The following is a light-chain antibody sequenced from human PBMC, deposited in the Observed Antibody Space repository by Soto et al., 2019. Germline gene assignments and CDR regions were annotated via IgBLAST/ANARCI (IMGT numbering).Light chain of an antibody. V-gene: IGKV1-27*01. Sequence: DTQMAQSPSSLSASVGDRVTITCRASQGIYNYLAWYQQKPGKVPKILIYAASSLVSGVPSRFSGSGSGTDFTLSIGSLQPEDVATYYCQMCNSAPFTFGSGYKVDMK. J-gene: IGKJ3*01. CDR2: AAS. CDR3: QMCNSAPFT. CDR1: QGIYNY.